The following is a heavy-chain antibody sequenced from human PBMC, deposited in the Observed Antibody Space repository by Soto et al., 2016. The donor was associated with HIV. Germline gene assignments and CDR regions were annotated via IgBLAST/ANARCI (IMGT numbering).Heavy chain of an antibody. Sequence: EVQLVESGGGLVKPGGSLRLSCAASGFTLSFHKVDWVRQTPGKGLEWVSTISSSGSHTFYADSVKGRFIISRDDATNSVYLQMNSLRAEDTAVYYCARVPIDHWNGYSPDFWGQGALVHRLL. V-gene: IGHV3-21*01. CDR2: ISSSGSHT. CDR1: GFTLSFHK. CDR3: ARVPIDHWNGYSPDF. D-gene: IGHD3-3*01. J-gene: IGHJ4*02.